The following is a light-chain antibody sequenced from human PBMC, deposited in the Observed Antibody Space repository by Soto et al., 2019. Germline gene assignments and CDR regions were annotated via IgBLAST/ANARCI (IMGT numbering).Light chain of an antibody. Sequence: EIVLTQSPDTLSLSPGERATLSCRAGQRITWDYIAWYQQKPGQAPRLLIYGPSTRATGIPDRSSGSGSGTDFPLNISRLEPEDFAAYYCQSYGGAPYTFSQRTNLEIK. V-gene: IGKV3-20*01. CDR3: QSYGGAPYT. J-gene: IGKJ2*01. CDR2: GPS. CDR1: QRITWDY.